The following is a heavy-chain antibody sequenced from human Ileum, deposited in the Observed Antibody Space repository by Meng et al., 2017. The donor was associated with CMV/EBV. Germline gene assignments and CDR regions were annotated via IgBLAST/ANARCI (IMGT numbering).Heavy chain of an antibody. CDR3: ASSSGWGDPVYDY. J-gene: IGHJ4*02. V-gene: IGHV1-46*01. CDR2: ISPIGGRT. CDR1: GGTFTSNA. D-gene: IGHD2-21*01. Sequence: QGRGGQVGAGGREAGALGKVSGEGAGGTFTSNARSWVRQAPGQGLEWMGMISPIGGRTSYAQKFQGRVTMTGDTSTSTVYMELSSLRSEDTAVYYCASSSGWGDPVYDYWGQGTLVTVSS.